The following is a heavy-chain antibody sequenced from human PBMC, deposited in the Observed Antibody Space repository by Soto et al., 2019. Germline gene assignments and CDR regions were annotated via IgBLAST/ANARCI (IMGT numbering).Heavy chain of an antibody. Sequence: ASVNVSFKASVYTFTRYYMHWVRQAPGQGLEWMGIINPSGGSTSYAQKFQGRVTMTRDTSTSTVYMELRSLRSEDTAVDYCARAGGVGARLGAFDIWGQGTMVTVSS. CDR2: INPSGGST. V-gene: IGHV1-46*01. CDR1: VYTFTRYY. D-gene: IGHD1-26*01. CDR3: ARAGGVGARLGAFDI. J-gene: IGHJ3*02.